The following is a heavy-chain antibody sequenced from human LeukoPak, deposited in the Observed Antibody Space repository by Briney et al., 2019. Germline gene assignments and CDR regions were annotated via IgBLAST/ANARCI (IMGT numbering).Heavy chain of an antibody. CDR2: IYNDGRKQ. D-gene: IGHD1-26*01. CDR1: CG. V-gene: IGHV3-30*02. CDR3: AKDPGDSVRGYYMDV. J-gene: IGHJ6*03. Sequence: GGSLRLSCAAYCGMHWARQAPGKGLEWVSFIYNDGRKQYYADSLKGRFTISRDNSKNMLYLQVNSVTADDTAVYYCAKDPGDSVRGYYMDVWGKGTTVIVSS.